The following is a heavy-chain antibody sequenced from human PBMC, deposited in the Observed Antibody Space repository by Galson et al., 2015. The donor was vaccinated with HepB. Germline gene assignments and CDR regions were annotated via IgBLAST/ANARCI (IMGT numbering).Heavy chain of an antibody. CDR2: INAGNGNT. D-gene: IGHD3-10*01. CDR1: GYTFTSCA. Sequence: CTASGYTFTSCAMHWVRQAPGQRLEWMGWINAGNGNTKYSQKFQGRVTITRDTSASTAYMELSSLRSEDTAVYYCASGSGSYSIDYWGQGTLVTVSS. V-gene: IGHV1-3*01. CDR3: ASGSGSYSIDY. J-gene: IGHJ4*02.